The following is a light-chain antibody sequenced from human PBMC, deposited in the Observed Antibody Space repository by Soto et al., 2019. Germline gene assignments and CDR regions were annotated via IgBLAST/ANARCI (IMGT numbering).Light chain of an antibody. J-gene: IGLJ3*02. CDR3: ATWDSSLKIGV. CDR2: DTN. V-gene: IGLV1-51*01. CDR1: TPNIGSNS. Sequence: QSVLTQPPSVSAAPGQRVTISCSGTTPNIGSNSVSWYLQVPGTVPKLLIYDTNKRPSGNPDRISGSKSGSSATLDITGLQTGDEADYYCATWDSSLKIGVFGGGTKLTVL.